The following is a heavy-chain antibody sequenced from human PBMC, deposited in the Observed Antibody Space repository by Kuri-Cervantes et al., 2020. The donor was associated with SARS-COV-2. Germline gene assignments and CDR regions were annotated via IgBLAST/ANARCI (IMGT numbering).Heavy chain of an antibody. CDR3: ARERSYYDLWRGYSDNWFDP. Sequence: GGSLRLSCAASGFTFSSYAMHWVRQAPGKGLEWVAVISYDGSNKYYADSVKGRFTNSRDNSKNTLYQKMNSLRAEDTAVYYCARERSYYDLWRGYSDNWFDPWGQGTLVTVSS. J-gene: IGHJ5*02. CDR1: GFTFSSYA. D-gene: IGHD3-3*01. V-gene: IGHV3-30-3*01. CDR2: ISYDGSNK.